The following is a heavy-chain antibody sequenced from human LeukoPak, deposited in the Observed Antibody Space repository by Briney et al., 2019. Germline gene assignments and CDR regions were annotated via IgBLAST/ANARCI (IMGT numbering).Heavy chain of an antibody. J-gene: IGHJ3*01. CDR1: GDSVSSNSAA. CDR3: ARDTPLAYCSGGNRYYGAFDF. Sequence: SQTLSLACAISGDSVSSNSAAWNWIRQSPSRGLEWLGRTYYTSKSYTDYALSVKSRITINPDTSKNQFSLHLNSVTPEDTAVYYCARDTPLAYCSGGNRYYGAFDFWGQGTMVTVSS. D-gene: IGHD2-15*01. CDR2: TYYTSKSYT. V-gene: IGHV6-1*01.